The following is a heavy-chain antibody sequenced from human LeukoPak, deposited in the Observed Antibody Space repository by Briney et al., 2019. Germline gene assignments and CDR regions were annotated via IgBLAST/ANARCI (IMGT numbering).Heavy chain of an antibody. CDR3: ARMRSYYYDSSGSINWFDP. CDR1: GFTFSSYA. V-gene: IGHV3-23*01. J-gene: IGHJ5*02. D-gene: IGHD3-22*01. CDR2: ISGSGGST. Sequence: GGSLRLSCAASGFTFSSYAMSWVRQAPGKGLEWVSAISGSGGSTYYADSVKGRFTISRDNSKNTLCLQMNSLRAEDTAVYYCARMRSYYYDSSGSINWFDPWGQGTLVTVSS.